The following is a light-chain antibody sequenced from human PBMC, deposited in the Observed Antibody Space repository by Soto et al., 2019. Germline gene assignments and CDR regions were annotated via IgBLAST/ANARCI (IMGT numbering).Light chain of an antibody. CDR1: SSDVGAYNY. J-gene: IGLJ2*01. Sequence: QSALTQPPSASGSPGQSVTISCTGTSSDVGAYNYVSWYQQHPGKAPKLMIYEVSKRPSGVPDRFSGSKSVNTASLTVSGLQAEDEADYYCSAYAGSNNVLFGGGTKLTVL. CDR2: EVS. V-gene: IGLV2-8*01. CDR3: SAYAGSNNVL.